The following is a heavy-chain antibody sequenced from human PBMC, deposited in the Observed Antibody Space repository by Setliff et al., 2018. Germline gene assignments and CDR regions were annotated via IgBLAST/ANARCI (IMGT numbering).Heavy chain of an antibody. CDR3: AKSHSSWPIFIDY. CDR2: ISGSAGST. CDR1: GGSISSSSYY. J-gene: IGHJ4*02. D-gene: IGHD6-13*01. V-gene: IGHV3-23*01. Sequence: PSETLSLTCTVSGGSISSSSYYWGWIRQPPGKGLEWVSAISGSAGSTYYADSVKGRFTISRDNSKNTLYLQMNSLRVEDTAVYYCAKSHSSWPIFIDYWGQGTLVTVS.